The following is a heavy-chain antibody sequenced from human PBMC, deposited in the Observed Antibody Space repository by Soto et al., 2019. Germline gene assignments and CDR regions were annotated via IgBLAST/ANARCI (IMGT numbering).Heavy chain of an antibody. Sequence: ETLSLTCTVSGGSISSYYWSWIRQPPGKGLEWIGYIYYSGSTNYNPSLKSRVTISVDTSKNQFSLKLSSVTAADTAVYYCARQRITMVRGVTFPPLDYWGQGTLVTVSS. D-gene: IGHD3-10*01. J-gene: IGHJ4*02. V-gene: IGHV4-59*08. CDR1: GGSISSYY. CDR2: IYYSGST. CDR3: ARQRITMVRGVTFPPLDY.